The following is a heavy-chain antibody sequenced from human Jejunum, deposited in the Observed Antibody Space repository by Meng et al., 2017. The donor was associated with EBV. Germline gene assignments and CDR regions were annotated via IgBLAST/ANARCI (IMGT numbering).Heavy chain of an antibody. J-gene: IGHJ4*02. CDR2: IYWDDDK. D-gene: IGHD5-24*01. CDR3: AHKENGYNYACAY. V-gene: IGHV2-5*02. Sequence: QITLKESGPTLVKPTETLTLTCTFSGVSLTTSGVAVAWIRRPPGKALEWLALIYWDDDKRYSPSLNNRVTIAKDTSKNQVVLTMTNMDTVDTATYYCAHKENGYNYACAYWGQGTLVTVS. CDR1: GVSLTTSGVA.